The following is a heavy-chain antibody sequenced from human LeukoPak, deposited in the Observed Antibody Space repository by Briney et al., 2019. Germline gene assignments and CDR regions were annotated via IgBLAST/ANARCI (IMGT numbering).Heavy chain of an antibody. CDR2: IIPIFGTA. CDR1: GGTFSSYA. Sequence: SVKVSCKASGGTFSSYAISWVLQAPGQGLEWMGGIIPIFGTANYAQKFQGRVTITTDESTSTAYMELSSLRSEDTAVYYCARVTSYGDYFSYYYYMDVWGKGTTVTVSS. D-gene: IGHD4-17*01. CDR3: ARVTSYGDYFSYYYYMDV. J-gene: IGHJ6*03. V-gene: IGHV1-69*05.